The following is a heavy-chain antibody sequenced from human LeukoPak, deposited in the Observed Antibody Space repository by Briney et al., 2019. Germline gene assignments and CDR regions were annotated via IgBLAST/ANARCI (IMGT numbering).Heavy chain of an antibody. J-gene: IGHJ4*02. CDR1: GFTFSSYE. Sequence: GGSLRLSCAASGFTFSSYEMNWVRQAPGKGLEWVSYISSSGSTIYYAGSVKGRFTISRDNAKNSLYLQMNSLRAEDTAVYYCARDPYYGDYVVWGQGTLVTVSS. D-gene: IGHD4-17*01. CDR3: ARDPYYGDYVV. V-gene: IGHV3-48*03. CDR2: ISSSGSTI.